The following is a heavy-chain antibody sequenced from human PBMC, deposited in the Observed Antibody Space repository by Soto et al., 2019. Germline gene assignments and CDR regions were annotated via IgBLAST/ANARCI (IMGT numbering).Heavy chain of an antibody. Sequence: QVQLVQSGPEVKKPGASVKVSCKASGNTFASHGFSWVRQAPGQGLEWMGWISGFNGQTNYALKFQGRVTLTTDTSTSTAYMELRSLRADDTAVDFYSRVDPRGVAVVRDYWGQGTLVTVSS. CDR2: ISGFNGQT. CDR3: SRVDPRGVAVVRDY. D-gene: IGHD3-10*01. CDR1: GNTFASHG. V-gene: IGHV1-18*01. J-gene: IGHJ4*02.